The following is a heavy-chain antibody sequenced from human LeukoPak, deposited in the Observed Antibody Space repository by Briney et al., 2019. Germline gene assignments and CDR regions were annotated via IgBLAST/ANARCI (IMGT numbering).Heavy chain of an antibody. CDR3: VKDWYGSGSYYKAFEY. CDR1: GFTFSSSA. CDR2: ISWNSGSI. D-gene: IGHD3-10*01. V-gene: IGHV3-9*01. Sequence: RAGGSLRLSCAASGFTFSSSAMHWVRQAPGKGLEWVSGISWNSGSIGYADSVKGRFTISRDNAKNSLYLQMNSLRPEDTAFYYCVKDWYGSGSYYKAFEYWGQGTLVTVSS. J-gene: IGHJ4*02.